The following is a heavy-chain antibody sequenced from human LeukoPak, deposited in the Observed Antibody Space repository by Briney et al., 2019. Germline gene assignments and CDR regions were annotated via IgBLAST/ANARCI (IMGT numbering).Heavy chain of an antibody. V-gene: IGHV3-21*01. Sequence: GGSLRLSCAASGFTFSSYSMNWVRQAPGKGLEWVSSISSSSSYIYYADSVKGRFTISRDNAKNSLYLQMNSLRAEDTAVYYCARDPSSWYYYYMDVWGKGTTVTVSS. CDR1: GFTFSSYS. CDR2: ISSSSSYI. CDR3: ARDPSSWYYYYMDV. J-gene: IGHJ6*03. D-gene: IGHD6-13*01.